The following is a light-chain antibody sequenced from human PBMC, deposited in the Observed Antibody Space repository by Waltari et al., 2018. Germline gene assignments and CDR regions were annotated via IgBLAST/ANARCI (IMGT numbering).Light chain of an antibody. V-gene: IGLV1-44*01. J-gene: IGLJ2*01. Sequence: SVLTQPPSVSGTPGQRVSISCSGSSSNIGSKSVNWYQQVPGTAPKLLIYSNNRRPSGVPGRFSGSKSGTSASLAISGLQSEDEADYYCATWDDSLNGLFGGGTKLTVL. CDR1: SSNIGSKS. CDR3: ATWDDSLNGL. CDR2: SNN.